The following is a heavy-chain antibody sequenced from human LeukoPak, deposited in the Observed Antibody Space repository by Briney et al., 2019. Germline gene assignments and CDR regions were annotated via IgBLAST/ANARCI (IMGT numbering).Heavy chain of an antibody. D-gene: IGHD3-10*01. J-gene: IGHJ3*02. CDR2: INRSGDT. CDR1: GGSFNKYY. V-gene: IGHV4-34*01. Sequence: SETLSLTCGVSGGSFNKYYWAWIRQPPGKGLEWIGEINRSGDTNYNPSLNSRVTISVDTSKKQFSLKLSSVTAADTAVYYCARHLITMVRGVIYAFEIWGQGTMVAVSS. CDR3: ARHLITMVRGVIYAFEI.